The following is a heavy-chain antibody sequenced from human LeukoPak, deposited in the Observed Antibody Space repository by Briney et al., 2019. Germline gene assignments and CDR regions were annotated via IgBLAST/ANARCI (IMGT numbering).Heavy chain of an antibody. CDR1: GDSITNNH. V-gene: IGHV4-59*08. CDR2: ISYTGST. CDR3: ARHVFSDGSPFDS. J-gene: IGHJ4*02. D-gene: IGHD3-10*01. Sequence: PSETLSLTCTVSGDSITNNHWSWLRHPPGKGLEWIGHISYTGSTNYNPSLKTRLTMSLDTSKNHFSLTLTSVTAADTALYYCARHVFSDGSPFDSWGQGSLVTVSS.